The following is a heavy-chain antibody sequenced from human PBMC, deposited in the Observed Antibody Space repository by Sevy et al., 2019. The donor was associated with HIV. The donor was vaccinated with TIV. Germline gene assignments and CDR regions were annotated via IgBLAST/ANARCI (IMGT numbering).Heavy chain of an antibody. CDR3: ATCSPDYYYGMDV. V-gene: IGHV4-59*03. CDR1: GGSISGYY. CDR2: FYYSGRT. D-gene: IGHD2-15*01. J-gene: IGHJ6*02. Sequence: SETLSLTCTVSGGSISGYYWSWIWQPPGKGLEWIGYFYYSGRTNYNPSLKSRVTISVDTSKNQFSLKLSSVTAADTTVYYCATCSPDYYYGMDVWGQGTTVTVSS.